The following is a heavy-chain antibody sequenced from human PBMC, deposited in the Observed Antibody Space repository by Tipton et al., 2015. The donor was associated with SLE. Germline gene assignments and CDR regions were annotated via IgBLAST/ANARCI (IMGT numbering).Heavy chain of an antibody. CDR2: IYYSGST. J-gene: IGHJ4*02. CDR1: GGSISSHY. D-gene: IGHD3-16*01. Sequence: TLSLTCTVSGGSISSHYWSWIRQPPGKGLEWIGYIYYSGSTNYNPSLKSRVTISVDTSKNQFSLKLSSVTAADTAVYYCARQGGYDYWGQGTLVTVSS. CDR3: ARQGGYDY. V-gene: IGHV4-59*11.